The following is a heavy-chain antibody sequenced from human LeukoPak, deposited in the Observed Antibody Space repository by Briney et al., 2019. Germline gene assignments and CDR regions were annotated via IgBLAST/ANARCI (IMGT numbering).Heavy chain of an antibody. V-gene: IGHV1-2*04. Sequence: ASVKVSCKASGYTFTGYYMHWVRRAPGQGLEWMGWINPNSGGTNYAQKFQGWVTMTRDTSISTAYMELSRLRSDDTAAYYCAREGFGELYAFDIWGQGTMVTVSS. J-gene: IGHJ3*02. D-gene: IGHD3-10*01. CDR2: INPNSGGT. CDR3: AREGFGELYAFDI. CDR1: GYTFTGYY.